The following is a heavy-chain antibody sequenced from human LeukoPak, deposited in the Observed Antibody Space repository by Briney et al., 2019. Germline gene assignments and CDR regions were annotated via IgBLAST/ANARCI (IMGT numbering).Heavy chain of an antibody. J-gene: IGHJ3*02. CDR2: INPNSGDT. Sequence: ASVKVSCKASGYTFTGYYMHWVRLAPGQGLEWMGWINPNSGDTNYVQKFQGRVTMTRDTSISTAYMDLSRLTSDDTAVYYCARLSPTTIFGVVAFGAFDIWGQGTMVTVSS. CDR3: ARLSPTTIFGVVAFGAFDI. D-gene: IGHD3-3*01. V-gene: IGHV1-2*02. CDR1: GYTFTGYY.